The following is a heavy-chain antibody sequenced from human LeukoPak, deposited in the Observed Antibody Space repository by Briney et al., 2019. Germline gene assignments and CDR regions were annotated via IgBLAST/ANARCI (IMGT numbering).Heavy chain of an antibody. J-gene: IGHJ4*02. CDR1: GYSFTDKY. CDR2: LSTGNGDT. D-gene: IGHD3-16*01. V-gene: IGHV1-18*01. CDR3: ARHGGIGPKRDYFDY. Sequence: GASVKVSCKASGYSFTDKYMHWVRQAPGQGLEWMGWLSTGNGDTNYAQKFQGRVTMTTDTSTTTAHMELRSLTSDDTAIYYCARHGGIGPKRDYFDYWGPGTLVTVSS.